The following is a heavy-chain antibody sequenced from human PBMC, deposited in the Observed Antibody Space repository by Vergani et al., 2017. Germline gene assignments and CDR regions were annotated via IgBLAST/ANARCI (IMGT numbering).Heavy chain of an antibody. D-gene: IGHD2-2*01. CDR3: ARVGTSSNRDYFDY. J-gene: IGHJ4*02. V-gene: IGHV1-2*02. CDR2: INPNSGGT. Sequence: QVQLVQSGAEVKKPGASVKVSCKASGDTFTDYFMHWLRQPPGQGLEWMGWINPNSGGTNYAQKFQGRVTMTRDTSISTAYMELSNLRSDDTAVYYCARVGTSSNRDYFDYWGQGTLVTVSS. CDR1: GDTFTDYF.